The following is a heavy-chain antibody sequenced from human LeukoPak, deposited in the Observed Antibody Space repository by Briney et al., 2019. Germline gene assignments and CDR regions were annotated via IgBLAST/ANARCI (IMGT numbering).Heavy chain of an antibody. V-gene: IGHV1-46*01. J-gene: IGHJ4*02. Sequence: ASVKVSSTASGGTFSTYAISWVRQAPGQRLEWMGMINPSAGSTRYAQKFQGRVTMTTDTSTSTVYMELSSLRSEDTAVYYCARGGCGDSAAPFDDWGQGTLVPVSS. CDR1: GGTFSTYA. CDR3: ARGGCGDSAAPFDD. D-gene: IGHD2-21*02. CDR2: INPSAGST.